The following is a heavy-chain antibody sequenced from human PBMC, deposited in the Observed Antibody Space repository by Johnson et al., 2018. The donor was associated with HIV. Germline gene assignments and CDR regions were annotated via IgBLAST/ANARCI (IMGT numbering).Heavy chain of an antibody. Sequence: QVQLVESGGGVVQPGRSLRLSCAASGFTFSSYALHWVRQAPGKGLDWVAIISYDGSNKYYADSVKGRFTISRDNSKNTLYLQMNSLRAEDTAVYYCARGGKRVMAAFDIWGQGTMVTVSS. J-gene: IGHJ3*02. CDR3: ARGGKRVMAAFDI. CDR1: GFTFSSYA. CDR2: ISYDGSNK. V-gene: IGHV3-30-3*01. D-gene: IGHD3-16*01.